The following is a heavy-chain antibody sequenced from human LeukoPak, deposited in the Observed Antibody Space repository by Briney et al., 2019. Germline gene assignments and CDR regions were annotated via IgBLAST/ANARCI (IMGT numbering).Heavy chain of an antibody. CDR1: GGSISSGYYY. CDR2: ISSSGNT. V-gene: IGHV4-39*07. Sequence: SETLSLTCTVSGGSISSGYYYWGWIRQSPEKGLEWIGSISSSGNTYYTSSLKSRVIISSDPSRNQYSLTFNSVTAADTAVYYCAREGSSSGWRPFYIWGQGTVVTVSS. D-gene: IGHD6-19*01. CDR3: AREGSSSGWRPFYI. J-gene: IGHJ3*02.